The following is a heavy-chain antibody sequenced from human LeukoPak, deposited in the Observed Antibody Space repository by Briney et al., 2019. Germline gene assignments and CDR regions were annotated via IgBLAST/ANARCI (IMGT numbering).Heavy chain of an antibody. J-gene: IGHJ4*02. CDR3: AKDPSSGWTHFDC. D-gene: IGHD6-19*01. CDR1: GFTFDDYT. CDR2: ISWDGNHT. V-gene: IGHV3-43*01. Sequence: GGSLRLSCAASGFTFDDYTMHWVRQVPGQGLEWVSLISWDGNHTYYTDSVRGRFTISRDNSKNSLYLQMNSLRTEDTALYYCAKDPSSGWTHFDCWGQGTLVTVSS.